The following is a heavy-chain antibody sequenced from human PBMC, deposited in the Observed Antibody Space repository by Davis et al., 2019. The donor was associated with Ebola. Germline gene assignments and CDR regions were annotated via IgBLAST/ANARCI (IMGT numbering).Heavy chain of an antibody. Sequence: ASVKVSCKASGYIFTSYTMHWVRQAPGQRLEWMGWINAANGNTKYSQKFQGRVSITRDTAASTAYMELSSLKSEDTAVYYCARVGGNSSSWYVGRMDFDYWGQGVLVTVSS. J-gene: IGHJ4*02. V-gene: IGHV1-3*01. CDR2: INAANGNT. D-gene: IGHD6-13*01. CDR1: GYIFTSYT. CDR3: ARVGGNSSSWYVGRMDFDY.